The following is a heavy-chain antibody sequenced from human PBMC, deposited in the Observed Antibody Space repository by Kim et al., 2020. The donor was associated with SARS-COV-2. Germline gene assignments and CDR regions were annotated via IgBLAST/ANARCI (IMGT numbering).Heavy chain of an antibody. V-gene: IGHV1-69*13. J-gene: IGHJ6*02. Sequence: SVKVSCKASGGTFSSYAISWVRQAPGQGLEWMGGIIPIFGTANYAQKFQGRVTITADESTSTAYMELSSLRSEDTAVYYCARSLWDYGDYGVNYYYYGMDVWGQGTTVTVSS. D-gene: IGHD4-17*01. CDR2: IIPIFGTA. CDR1: GGTFSSYA. CDR3: ARSLWDYGDYGVNYYYYGMDV.